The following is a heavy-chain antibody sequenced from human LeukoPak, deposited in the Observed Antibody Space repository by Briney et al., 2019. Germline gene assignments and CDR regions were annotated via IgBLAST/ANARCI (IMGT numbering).Heavy chain of an antibody. CDR2: ISGNTGNT. V-gene: IGHV1-18*01. CDR3: ARDNSGLEY. J-gene: IGHJ4*02. CDR1: GYTFINYH. Sequence: ASVKVSCEASGYTFINYHISWVRQAPGQGLEWMGWISGNTGNTNYAQKLQGRVTMTTDTSTSTAYMELRSLRSDDTAVYYCARDNSGLEYWGQGTLVTVSS.